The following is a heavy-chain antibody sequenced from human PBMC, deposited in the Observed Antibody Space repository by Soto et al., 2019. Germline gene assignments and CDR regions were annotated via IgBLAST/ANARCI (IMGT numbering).Heavy chain of an antibody. D-gene: IGHD2-2*01. CDR1: GGSISSGGYY. V-gene: IGHV4-31*03. CDR3: ARAGCRSSTSCYFPDYGMDV. J-gene: IGHJ6*02. CDR2: IYYSWST. Sequence: SETLSLTCTVSGGSISSGGYYWSWIRQHPGKGLEWIGYIYYSWSTYYNPSLKSRVTISVDTSKNQFSLKLSSVTAADTAVYYCARAGCRSSTSCYFPDYGMDVWGQGTTVTVSS.